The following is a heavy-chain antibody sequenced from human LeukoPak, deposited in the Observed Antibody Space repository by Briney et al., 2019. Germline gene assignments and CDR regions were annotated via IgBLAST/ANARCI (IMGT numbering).Heavy chain of an antibody. J-gene: IGHJ4*02. Sequence: GASVKVSCKASGYTFTGYYMHWVRQAPGQGLEWMRWINPNSGGTNYAQKFQGRVTMTRDTSISTAYMELSRLRSDDTAVYYCARGGVGTMRGSFWGYWGQGTLVTVSS. CDR2: INPNSGGT. CDR1: GYTFTGYY. D-gene: IGHD1-26*01. CDR3: ARGGVGTMRGSFWGY. V-gene: IGHV1-2*02.